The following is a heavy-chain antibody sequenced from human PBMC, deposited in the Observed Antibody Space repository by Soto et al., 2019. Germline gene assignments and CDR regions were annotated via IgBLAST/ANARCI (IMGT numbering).Heavy chain of an antibody. Sequence: EVQLVESGGGLVQPGGSLRLSCAASGFTFSSFWMHWVRQAPGKGLVWVSRLNSDGTTTNYADSVKGRFTTSRDNAKNTLYLQMNSLRAEDTAVYYCARGSWQRYYMGVWGKGTTVTVSS. D-gene: IGHD6-13*01. J-gene: IGHJ6*03. CDR2: LNSDGTTT. V-gene: IGHV3-74*01. CDR3: ARGSWQRYYMGV. CDR1: GFTFSSFW.